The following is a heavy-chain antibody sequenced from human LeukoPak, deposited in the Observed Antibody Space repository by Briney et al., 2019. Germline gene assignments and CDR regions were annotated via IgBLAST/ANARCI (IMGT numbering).Heavy chain of an antibody. D-gene: IGHD3-22*01. CDR1: GGSISIYY. J-gene: IGHJ3*02. V-gene: IGHV4-59*01. CDR2: IYDSGST. CDR3: ASLTTAEAFDI. Sequence: SETLSLTCTVSGGSISIYYWSWIRQSPGKGLEWIGYIYDSGSTNYNPSLKSRVTISVDTSKNQFSLKLSSVTAADTAVYYCASLTTAEAFDIWGQGTMVTVSS.